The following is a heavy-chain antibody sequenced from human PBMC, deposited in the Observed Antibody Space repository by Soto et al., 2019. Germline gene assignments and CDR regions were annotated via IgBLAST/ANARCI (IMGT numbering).Heavy chain of an antibody. CDR2: IYPGDSDT. D-gene: IGHD1-26*01. Sequence: EVQLVQSGAEVKKPGESLKISCKGSGYSFTSYWIGWVRQMPGKGLEWMGIIYPGDSDTRYSPSFQGQVTISADKSISTAYLQWSSLKASDTAMYYCARWGYAIYQAVGWEPWAYFDYWGQGTLVTVSS. CDR1: GYSFTSYW. J-gene: IGHJ4*02. V-gene: IGHV5-51*03. CDR3: ARWGYAIYQAVGWEPWAYFDY.